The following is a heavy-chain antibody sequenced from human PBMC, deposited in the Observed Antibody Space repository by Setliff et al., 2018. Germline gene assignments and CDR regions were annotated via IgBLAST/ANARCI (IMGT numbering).Heavy chain of an antibody. CDR1: GGSINSGSYF. D-gene: IGHD2-2*01. Sequence: PSETLSLTCAVSGGSINSGSYFWAWVRQPPGKGLEWIATVYHRGSTDYKPSLKSRATISVDTSKNQFSLKLTSMTAADTAVYFCAREGRSSTRGWYMDAWGKGTSVTVSS. J-gene: IGHJ6*03. CDR2: VYHRGST. V-gene: IGHV4-39*07. CDR3: AREGRSSTRGWYMDA.